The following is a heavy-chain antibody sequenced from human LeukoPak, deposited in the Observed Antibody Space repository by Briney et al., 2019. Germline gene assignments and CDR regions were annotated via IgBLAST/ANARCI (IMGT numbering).Heavy chain of an antibody. Sequence: ASVXXXCKAXGYTFTSXDXNWVRQXTXXGXEWMGWMNPNSGNTGYAQKFQGRVTMTRNTSISTAYMELSSLRSEDTAVYYCARGMVRGPNYWGQGTLVTVSS. CDR1: GYTFTSXD. J-gene: IGHJ4*02. CDR3: ARGMVRGPNY. CDR2: MNPNSGNT. V-gene: IGHV1-8*01. D-gene: IGHD3-10*01.